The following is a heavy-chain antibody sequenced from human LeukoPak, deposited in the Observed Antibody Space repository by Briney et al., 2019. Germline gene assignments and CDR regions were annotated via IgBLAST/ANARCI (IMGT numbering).Heavy chain of an antibody. D-gene: IGHD3-22*01. CDR2: IWNDGSKK. J-gene: IGHJ4*02. V-gene: IGHV3-33*01. CDR1: GFTFSIYG. CDR3: ARYISTIVVAPGY. Sequence: GGSLRLSCAPSGFTFSIYGMHCVRDAPGKGLEWVAVIWNDGSKKYYADSVKGGFTISRDNSKNTLYLQMNSLRAENTAVFYCARYISTIVVAPGYWGQGTLVTVPP.